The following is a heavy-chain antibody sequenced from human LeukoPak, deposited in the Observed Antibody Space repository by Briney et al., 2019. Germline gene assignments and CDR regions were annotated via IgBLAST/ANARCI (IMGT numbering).Heavy chain of an antibody. CDR3: ARGREVVVVVAATGYYYYYMDV. J-gene: IGHJ6*03. V-gene: IGHV1-2*02. Sequence: ASVKVSCKASGYTFTGYYMHWVRQAPGQGLEWMGWINPNSGGTNYAQKFQGRVTMTRDTSISTAYMELSRLRSDDTAVYYWARGREVVVVVAATGYYYYYMDVWGKGTTVTVSS. CDR2: INPNSGGT. CDR1: GYTFTGYY. D-gene: IGHD2-15*01.